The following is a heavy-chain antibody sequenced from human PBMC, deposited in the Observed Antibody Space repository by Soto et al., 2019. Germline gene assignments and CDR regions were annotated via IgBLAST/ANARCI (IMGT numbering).Heavy chain of an antibody. J-gene: IGHJ6*03. CDR2: ISYDGSNK. CDR1: GFTFSSYG. V-gene: IGHV3-30*18. CDR3: AKVRDRKYYYYYMDV. Sequence: QVQLVASGGGVVQPGRSLRLSCAASGFTFSSYGMHWVRQAPGKGLEWVTVISYDGSNKYYADAVKGRVTISRDKSKNSLYLQMNSLRAEDTAVYYWAKVRDRKYYYYYMDVLGKGTTVTVSS.